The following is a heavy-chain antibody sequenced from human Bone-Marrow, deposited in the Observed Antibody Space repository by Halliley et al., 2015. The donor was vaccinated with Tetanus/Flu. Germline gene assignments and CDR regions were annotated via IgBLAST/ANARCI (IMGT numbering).Heavy chain of an antibody. V-gene: IGHV4-59*08. J-gene: IGHJ4*02. CDR2: ILYNGDT. Sequence: TLSLTCTVSGGSISPYYWSWIRQPPGKGLEWIGYILYNGDTNYNPSLRRRVTISIDSSKNQFSLKLTSVTAADTAVYFCARLSLSPDYYFDSSAYNFDYGGRGTLVTISP. CDR1: GGSISPYY. D-gene: IGHD3-22*01. CDR3: ARLSLSPDYYFDSSAYNFDY.